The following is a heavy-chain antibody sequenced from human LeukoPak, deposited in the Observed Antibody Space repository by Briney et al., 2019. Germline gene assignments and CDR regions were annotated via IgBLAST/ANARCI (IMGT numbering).Heavy chain of an antibody. J-gene: IGHJ4*02. D-gene: IGHD1-1*01. Sequence: GGSLRLSCAASGFTVSNNYMTWVRQAPGKGLEWVSVIYSGGTTYYTDSVKGRFTISRDNSKNTLYLQMNSLRAEDTAVYYCARDRGAATGTVSLDYWGQGTLVTVSS. CDR3: ARDRGAATGTVSLDY. V-gene: IGHV3-66*01. CDR2: IYSGGTT. CDR1: GFTVSNNY.